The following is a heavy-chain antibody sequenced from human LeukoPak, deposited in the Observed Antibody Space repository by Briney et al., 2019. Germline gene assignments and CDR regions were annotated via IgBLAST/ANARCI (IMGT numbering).Heavy chain of an antibody. CDR3: AREGIPAPVPVPYYFDS. J-gene: IGHJ4*02. CDR2: IWNDGITE. V-gene: IGHV3-33*01. CDR1: ASTFRYYG. Sequence: GGSLRLSCAASASTFRYYGMHWVRQAPGKGLEGVALIWNDGITEWYADSVQGRFTISRDNSKKTLYLQMNSLRAEDTAVYFCAREGIPAPVPVPYYFDSWGQGTLVTVSP. D-gene: IGHD6-13*01.